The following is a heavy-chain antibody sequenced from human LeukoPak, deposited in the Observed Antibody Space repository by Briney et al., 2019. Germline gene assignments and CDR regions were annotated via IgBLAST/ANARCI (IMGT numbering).Heavy chain of an antibody. CDR1: GGSISSYY. J-gene: IGHJ5*02. Sequence: PSETLSLACTVSGGSISSYYWSWIRQPPGKGLEWIGYIYYSGSTNYNPSLKSRVTISVDTSKNQFSLKLSSVTAADTAVYYCARVFPSSGWFDPWGQRTLVTVSS. D-gene: IGHD2-2*01. CDR2: IYYSGST. CDR3: ARVFPSSGWFDP. V-gene: IGHV4-59*01.